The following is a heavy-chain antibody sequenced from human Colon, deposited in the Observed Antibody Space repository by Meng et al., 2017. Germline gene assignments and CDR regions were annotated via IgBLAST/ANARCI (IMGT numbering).Heavy chain of an antibody. CDR3: ARGRYSGYLP. J-gene: IGHJ5*02. D-gene: IGHD5-12*01. CDR1: GGSFSGYY. Sequence: QVQLPTGGGGLLKPAETLSLDCAVYGGSFSGYYWSWIRQPPGKGLEWSGEINHSGSTNYNPSLKSRVTISVDTSKNQFSLKLSSVTAADTAVYYCARGRYSGYLPWGQGTLVTVSS. V-gene: IGHV4-34*01. CDR2: INHSGST.